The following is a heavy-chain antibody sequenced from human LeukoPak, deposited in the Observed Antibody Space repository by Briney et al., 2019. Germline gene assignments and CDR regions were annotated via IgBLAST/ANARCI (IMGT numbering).Heavy chain of an antibody. Sequence: PGGSLRLSCAASGFTFNGYGMHWVRQAPGKGLEWVALIRYDGSIKSYADSVKGRFTISRDNSKNALNLQMNSLGAEDTAVYYCARARGTTPNYFDSWGQGTLVTVSS. D-gene: IGHD3-16*01. CDR2: IRYDGSIK. J-gene: IGHJ4*02. CDR3: ARARGTTPNYFDS. V-gene: IGHV3-30*02. CDR1: GFTFNGYG.